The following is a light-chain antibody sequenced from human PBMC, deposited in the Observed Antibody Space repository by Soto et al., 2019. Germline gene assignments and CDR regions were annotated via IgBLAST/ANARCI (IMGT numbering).Light chain of an antibody. J-gene: IGLJ1*01. CDR2: DVS. V-gene: IGLV2-8*01. Sequence: QSALTQPPSASGSPGQSVAISCTGTSSDVGGYNYVSWYQQHPGKAPKLLICDVSQRASGVPDRFSGSKSGTTASLTVSGLQAEDEADYYCSSYAGSNNPYVFGTGTKLTVL. CDR1: SSDVGGYNY. CDR3: SSYAGSNNPYV.